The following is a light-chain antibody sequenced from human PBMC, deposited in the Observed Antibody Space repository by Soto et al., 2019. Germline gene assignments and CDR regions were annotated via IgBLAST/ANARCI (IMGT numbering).Light chain of an antibody. CDR1: SGSIASNY. CDR3: QSYDSSNHVV. J-gene: IGLJ2*01. Sequence: NFMLTQPHSVSESPGKTVTISCTRSSGSIASNYVQWYQQRPGSSPTTVIYEDNQRPSGVPDRFSGSIDSSSNSASLTISGLKPEDEADYYWQSYDSSNHVVFGGGTKLTFL. CDR2: EDN. V-gene: IGLV6-57*01.